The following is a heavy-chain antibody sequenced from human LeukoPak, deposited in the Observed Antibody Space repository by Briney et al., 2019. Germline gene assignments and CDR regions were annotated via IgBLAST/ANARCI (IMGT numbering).Heavy chain of an antibody. CDR2: INHSGST. Sequence: SETLSLTCAVYGGSFSGYYWSWIRQPPGKGLEWIGEINHSGSTNYNPSLKSRGTISVDKSKNQFSLKLNSVTAADTAVYYCARAEPRGSVWYPYWGQGTLVTVSS. CDR3: ARAEPRGSVWYPY. CDR1: GGSFSGYY. J-gene: IGHJ4*02. V-gene: IGHV4-34*01. D-gene: IGHD6-13*01.